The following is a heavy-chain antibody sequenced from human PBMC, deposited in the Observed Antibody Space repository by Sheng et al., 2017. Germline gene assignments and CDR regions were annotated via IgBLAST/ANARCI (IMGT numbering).Heavy chain of an antibody. CDR3: ARVEEVTMGYYYYYYGMDV. CDR1: GFTFSSYW. Sequence: EVQLVESGGGLVQPGGSLRLSCAASGFTFSSYWMHWVRQAPGKGLVWVSRINSDGSSTSYADSVKGRFTISRDNAKNTLYLQMNSLRAEDTAVYYCARVEEVTMGYYYYYYGMDVWGQGTTVTVSS. J-gene: IGHJ6*02. CDR2: INSDGSST. V-gene: IGHV3-74*01. D-gene: IGHD4-4*01.